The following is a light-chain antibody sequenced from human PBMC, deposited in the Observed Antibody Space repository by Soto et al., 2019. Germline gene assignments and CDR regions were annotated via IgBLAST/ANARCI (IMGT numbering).Light chain of an antibody. CDR3: QQSYSSLFT. CDR1: QSISSY. J-gene: IGKJ3*01. Sequence: DIQMTQSPSSLSASVGDRVTITCRASQSISSYLNWYQQKPGKAPKLLIYAASSLLNGVPSRFSGSGSGTDFNLTISSLQPEDFATYYCQQSYSSLFTFGPATKVAI. CDR2: AAS. V-gene: IGKV1-39*01.